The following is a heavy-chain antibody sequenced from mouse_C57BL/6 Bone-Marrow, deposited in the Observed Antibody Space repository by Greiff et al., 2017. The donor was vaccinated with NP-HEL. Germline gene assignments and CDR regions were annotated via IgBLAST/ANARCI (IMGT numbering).Heavy chain of an antibody. CDR1: GFTFTDYY. J-gene: IGHJ2*01. CDR3: ARGGLNYFDY. CDR2: IRNKANGYTT. V-gene: IGHV7-3*01. Sequence: EVMLVESGGGLVQPGGSLSLSCAASGFTFTDYYMSWVRQPPGKALEWLGFIRNKANGYTTEYSASVKGRFTISRDNSQSILYLQMNALRAEDSATYYCARGGLNYFDYWGQGTTLTVSS.